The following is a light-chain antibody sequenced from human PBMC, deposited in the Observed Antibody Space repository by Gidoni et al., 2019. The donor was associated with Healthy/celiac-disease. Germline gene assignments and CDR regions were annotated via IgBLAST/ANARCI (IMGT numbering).Light chain of an antibody. J-gene: IGKJ1*01. CDR2: AAS. V-gene: IGKV1-8*01. Sequence: AIRITQSPSSLSASTGDRVTITCRASQGISSYLAWYQQKPGKAPKLLIYAASTLQSGVPSRFSGSGSGTDFILTISCLQSEDFATYYCQQYYSYPPWTFGQGTKVEIK. CDR3: QQYYSYPPWT. CDR1: QGISSY.